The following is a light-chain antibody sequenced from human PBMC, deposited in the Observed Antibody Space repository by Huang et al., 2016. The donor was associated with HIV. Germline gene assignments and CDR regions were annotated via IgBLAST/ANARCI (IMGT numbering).Light chain of an antibody. CDR3: QQRGDWPLT. CDR1: QTISSS. CDR2: AAS. V-gene: IGKV3-11*01. Sequence: EIVLTQSPATLSLSPGERATLSCRASQTISSSLAWYQQKPGQPPRLLIYAASNGATGIPARFSGRGSGTDFTLTISSLEPEDFAVYYCQQRGDWPLTFGGGTKVEIK. J-gene: IGKJ4*01.